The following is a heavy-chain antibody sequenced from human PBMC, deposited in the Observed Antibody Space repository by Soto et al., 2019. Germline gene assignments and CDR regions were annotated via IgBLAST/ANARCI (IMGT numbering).Heavy chain of an antibody. CDR2: IYNNGST. CDR3: ARGGLQSLYHLDF. V-gene: IGHV4-59*01. J-gene: IGHJ4*02. Sequence: PSETLSLTCTVSGGSITGYYWSWIRQPPGKGLEWIGYIYNNGSTNYNPSLKSRVTISVDTSKNQLSLKLTSVIAADTAVYYCARGGLQSLYHLDFWGQGTLVTVSS. D-gene: IGHD4-4*01. CDR1: GGSITGYY.